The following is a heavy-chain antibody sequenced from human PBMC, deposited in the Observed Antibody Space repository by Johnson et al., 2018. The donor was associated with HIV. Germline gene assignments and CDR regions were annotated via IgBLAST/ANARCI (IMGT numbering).Heavy chain of an antibody. CDR1: GFTFSKYG. D-gene: IGHD2-2*01. CDR3: AREGPAAYIWAFDI. CDR2: IQYDGNNK. Sequence: VQLVESGGGVVQPGGSLRLSCAASGFTFSKYGMQWVRQAPGKGLEWVAFIQYDGNNKYYVDSVKGRVTISRDNARNSLYLQMNSLRAEDTAVYYCAREGPAAYIWAFDIWGQGTMVTVSS. V-gene: IGHV3-30*02. J-gene: IGHJ3*02.